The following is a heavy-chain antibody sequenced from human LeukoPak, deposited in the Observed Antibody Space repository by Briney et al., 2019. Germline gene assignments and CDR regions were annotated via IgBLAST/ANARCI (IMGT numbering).Heavy chain of an antibody. Sequence: SQTLSLTCTVSGDSLSSGSYYWSWIRQPGGKGVVWFGSIYTSGSSNYNPSLKSRVTISVDTYKNQYSLELSSVAAEDTAVYYCARGVGPYNWFDPWGQGTLVTVAS. D-gene: IGHD2-15*01. V-gene: IGHV4-61*02. CDR1: GDSLSSGSYY. CDR3: ARGVGPYNWFDP. J-gene: IGHJ5*02. CDR2: IYTSGSS.